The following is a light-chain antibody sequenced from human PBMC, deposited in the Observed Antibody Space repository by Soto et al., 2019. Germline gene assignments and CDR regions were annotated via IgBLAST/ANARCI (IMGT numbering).Light chain of an antibody. CDR2: AAS. J-gene: IGKJ1*01. CDR3: QQNYRATPWK. CDR1: QSISRY. Sequence: DIQMTQSPSSLSASVGDVITITCRASQSISRYLNWYQHKPGKAPKLLINAASSLERGVPSRFSGGGSGTDFTLNISSLQPDDFATYYCQQNYRATPWKFGQGTKVDIK. V-gene: IGKV1-39*01.